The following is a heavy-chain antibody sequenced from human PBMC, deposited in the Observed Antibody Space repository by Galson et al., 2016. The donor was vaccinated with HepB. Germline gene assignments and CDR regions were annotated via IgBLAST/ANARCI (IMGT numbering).Heavy chain of an antibody. CDR2: ISGTGSAT. Sequence: SLRLSCAASGFTFGSYAMNWVRQAPGKGLEWVSGISGTGSATYYADSVKGRFTISKDNFKNTLFLEMNSLRGEDTAIFYCARDGYNHVALDSWGQGTPVTVSS. J-gene: IGHJ4*02. D-gene: IGHD5-24*01. V-gene: IGHV3-23*01. CDR3: ARDGYNHVALDS. CDR1: GFTFGSYA.